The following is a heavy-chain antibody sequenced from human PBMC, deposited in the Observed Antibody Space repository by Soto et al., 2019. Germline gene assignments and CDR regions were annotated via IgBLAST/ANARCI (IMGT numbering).Heavy chain of an antibody. D-gene: IGHD3-16*01. Sequence: GGSLRLSCAASGFTFRIYSMHWVRQSPGKGLEWVAVMWYDGTNKCYGESVKGRFTISRDNSENTLYLQMNSLRVEDTAVYYCARDATFGTKGGSFDIWGHGTLVTVSS. CDR3: ARDATFGTKGGSFDI. CDR1: GFTFRIYS. J-gene: IGHJ3*02. CDR2: MWYDGTNK. V-gene: IGHV3-33*01.